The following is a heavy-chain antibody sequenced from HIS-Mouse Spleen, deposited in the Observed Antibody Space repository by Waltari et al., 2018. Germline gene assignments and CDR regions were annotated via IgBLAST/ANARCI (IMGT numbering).Heavy chain of an antibody. D-gene: IGHD3-3*01. CDR2: RNPNMGNT. Sequence: QVQLVQSGAEVKKPGASVKVSCKASGYTFTSYDIHWVRQATGQGLEWMGGRNPNMGNTGYAQKLQGRVTMTRNTSISTAYMELSSLRSEDTAVYYCARASYYDFWSGSLYWGQGTLVTVSS. V-gene: IGHV1-8*01. J-gene: IGHJ4*02. CDR1: GYTFTSYD. CDR3: ARASYYDFWSGSLY.